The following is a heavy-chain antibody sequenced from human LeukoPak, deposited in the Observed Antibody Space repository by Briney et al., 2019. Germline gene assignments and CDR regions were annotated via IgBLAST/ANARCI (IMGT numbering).Heavy chain of an antibody. CDR3: ARDWCSSTSCYNFDY. CDR2: ISSSSSYI. Sequence: GGSLRLSCAASGFTFSSYSMNWVRQAPGKGLEWVSSISSSSSYIYYADSVKGRFTISRDNAKNSLYLQMNSLRAEDTAVYYCARDWCSSTSCYNFDYWGQGTLVTVTS. V-gene: IGHV3-21*01. D-gene: IGHD2-2*02. CDR1: GFTFSSYS. J-gene: IGHJ4*02.